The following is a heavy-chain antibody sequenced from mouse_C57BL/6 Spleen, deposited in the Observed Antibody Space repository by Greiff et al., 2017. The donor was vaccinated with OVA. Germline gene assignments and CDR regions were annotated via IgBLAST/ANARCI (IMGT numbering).Heavy chain of an antibody. J-gene: IGHJ1*03. Sequence: VQLKQSGPELVKPGDSVKISCKASGYSFTGYFMNWVMQSHGKSLEWIGRINPYNGDTFYNQKFKGKATLTVDKSSSTARMELRSLTSEDSAVYYCARGGNWGYFDVWGTGTTVTVSS. CDR3: ARGGNWGYFDV. D-gene: IGHD4-1*01. V-gene: IGHV1-20*01. CDR1: GYSFTGYF. CDR2: INPYNGDT.